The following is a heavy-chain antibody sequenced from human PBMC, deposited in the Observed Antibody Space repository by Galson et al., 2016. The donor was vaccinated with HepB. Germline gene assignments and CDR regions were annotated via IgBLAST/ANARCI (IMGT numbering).Heavy chain of an antibody. V-gene: IGHV3-30*03. D-gene: IGHD2-2*01. CDR3: ARGLCRVTSCYAGISWFDS. CDR1: GFTFSRDG. Sequence: SLRLSCAASGFTFSRDGMHWVRQAPGKGLEWVATISHDGTKKYYVDSVKGRFTISRDNSKNTLYLQMNSLRPEDTAVHFCARGLCRVTSCYAGISWFDSWGQGILVTVSS. J-gene: IGHJ5*01. CDR2: ISHDGTKK.